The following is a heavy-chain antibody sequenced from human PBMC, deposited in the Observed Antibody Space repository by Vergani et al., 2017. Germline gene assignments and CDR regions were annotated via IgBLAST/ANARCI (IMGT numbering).Heavy chain of an antibody. CDR2: IRYDGSNK. D-gene: IGHD3-10*01. CDR3: AKDIRQPVHHYYYGMDV. CDR1: GFTFSSYG. V-gene: IGHV3-30*02. Sequence: VQLVESGGGLVQPGGSLRLSCAASGFTFSSYGMHWVRQAPGKGLEWVAFIRYDGSNKYYADSVKGRFTISRDNSKNTLYLQMNSLRAEDTAVYYCAKDIRQPVHHYYYGMDVWGQGTTVTVSS. J-gene: IGHJ6*02.